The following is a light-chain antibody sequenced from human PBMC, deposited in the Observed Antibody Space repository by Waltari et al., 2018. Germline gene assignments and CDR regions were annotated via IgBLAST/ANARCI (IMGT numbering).Light chain of an antibody. J-gene: IGLJ2*01. CDR2: DVS. CDR1: SSDVGTYNY. V-gene: IGLV2-14*03. CDR3: SSYISSSTLEL. Sequence: QSALTQPASVSGSPGQSITISCTGTSSDVGTYNYVSWDHQHPGKAPKLMIFDVSIRPSVVSHRVSGSKSGNTASLTISGLQAEDEADYYCSSYISSSTLELFGGGTSLTVL.